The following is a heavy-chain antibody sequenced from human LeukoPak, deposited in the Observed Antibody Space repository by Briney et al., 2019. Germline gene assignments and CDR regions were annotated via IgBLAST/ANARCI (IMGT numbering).Heavy chain of an antibody. D-gene: IGHD6-6*01. V-gene: IGHV4-34*01. J-gene: IGHJ3*02. CDR2: INHSGST. CDR1: GGSFSGYY. Sequence: PSETLSLTCAVYGGSFSGYYWSWIRQPPGKGLEWIREINHSGSTNYNPSLKSRVTISVDTSKNQFSLKLSSVTAADTAVYYCARDPYSSSPDAFDIWGQGTMVTVSS. CDR3: ARDPYSSSPDAFDI.